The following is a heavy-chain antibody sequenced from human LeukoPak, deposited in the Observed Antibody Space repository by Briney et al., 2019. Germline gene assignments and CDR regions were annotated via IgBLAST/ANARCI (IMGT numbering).Heavy chain of an antibody. CDR2: IGTAGDT. Sequence: GGSLRLSCAASGFTFSSYDMHWVRQATGKGLEWVSAIGTAGDTYYPGSVKGRFTISRESAKNSLYLQMNSLRAGDTAVYYCARGAWTRNFDYWGQGTLVTVSS. CDR3: ARGAWTRNFDY. D-gene: IGHD3/OR15-3a*01. V-gene: IGHV3-13*01. J-gene: IGHJ4*02. CDR1: GFTFSSYD.